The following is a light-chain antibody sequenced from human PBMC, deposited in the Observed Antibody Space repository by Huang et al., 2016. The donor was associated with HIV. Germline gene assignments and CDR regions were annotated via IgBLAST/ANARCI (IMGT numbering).Light chain of an antibody. V-gene: IGKV3-20*01. J-gene: IGKJ1*01. CDR3: QQYGSSPRT. CDR1: QSVSSNF. Sequence: EIVLTQSPGTLSLSPGERATLSCRASQSVSSNFLAWYQQKPGQAPRLRIYGASSRATGIPERFSGSGSGTDFTLTISRLEPEDFAVYYCQQYGSSPRTFGQGTKVEIK. CDR2: GAS.